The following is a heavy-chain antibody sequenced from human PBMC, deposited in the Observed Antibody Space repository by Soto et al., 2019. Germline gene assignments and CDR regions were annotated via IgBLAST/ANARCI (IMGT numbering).Heavy chain of an antibody. D-gene: IGHD6-6*01. V-gene: IGHV3-73*01. CDR3: TTYGNSSKGFDY. CDR1: GFTFSGSV. Sequence: EVQLVESGGGLVHPGGSLKLSCAVSGFTFSGSVMHWVRQAPGKGLEWLGRIRSRDSDYATSYAESVKGRVTISRDDSKNTAYLQVTCLKIEDTALYYCTTYGNSSKGFDYWGQGTPVTVSS. J-gene: IGHJ4*02. CDR2: IRSRDSDYAT.